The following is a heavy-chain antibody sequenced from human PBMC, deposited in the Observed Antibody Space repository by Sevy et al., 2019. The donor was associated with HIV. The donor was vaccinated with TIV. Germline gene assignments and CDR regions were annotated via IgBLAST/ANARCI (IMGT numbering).Heavy chain of an antibody. V-gene: IGHV1-69*13. J-gene: IGHJ4*02. CDR2: IIPIFGTA. CDR1: GGTFSSYA. CDR3: ARDGGDYYDSSHNY. Sequence: ASVKVSCKASGGTFSSYAISWVRQAPGQGLEWMGGIIPIFGTANYAQKFQGRVTITADESTSTAYMELSSLRSEDTDVYYCARDGGDYYDSSHNYWGQGTLVTVSS. D-gene: IGHD3-22*01.